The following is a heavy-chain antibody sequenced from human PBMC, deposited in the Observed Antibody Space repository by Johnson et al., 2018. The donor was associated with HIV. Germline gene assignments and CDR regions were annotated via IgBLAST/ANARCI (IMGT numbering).Heavy chain of an antibody. CDR2: IKSKTDGGTT. CDR3: TTGYQQWVGPDDAFDI. CDR1: GFTFSNAW. D-gene: IGHD6-19*01. Sequence: MLLVESGGGLVQPGGSLRLSCAASGFTFSNAWMSWVRQAPGKGLEWVGRIKSKTDGGTTDYAAPVKGRFTISRDDSKNTLYLQMNSLKTEDTAVYYCTTGYQQWVGPDDAFDIWGQGTMVTVSS. V-gene: IGHV3-15*01. J-gene: IGHJ3*02.